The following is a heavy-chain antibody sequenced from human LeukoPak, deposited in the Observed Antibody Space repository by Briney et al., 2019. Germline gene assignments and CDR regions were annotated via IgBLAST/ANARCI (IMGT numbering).Heavy chain of an antibody. Sequence: GASVKVSCKASGYTLNAYYMHWVRQAPGQGLEWMGWINLNSGGANYAQKFQGRVTMTRDTSISSAYTELSRLRSDDTAVYYCATWGGVVSDDDFDYWGQGTLVTVSS. J-gene: IGHJ4*02. D-gene: IGHD2-2*01. CDR3: ATWGGVVSDDDFDY. V-gene: IGHV1-2*02. CDR2: INLNSGGA. CDR1: GYTLNAYY.